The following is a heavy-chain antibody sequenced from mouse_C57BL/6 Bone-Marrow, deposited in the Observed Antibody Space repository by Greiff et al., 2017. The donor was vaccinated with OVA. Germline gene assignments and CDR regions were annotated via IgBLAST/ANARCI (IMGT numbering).Heavy chain of an antibody. CDR3: ARSPDGYYDC. D-gene: IGHD2-3*01. V-gene: IGHV1-59*01. Sequence: QVQLQQPGAELVRPGTSVKLSCKASGYTITSYWMHWVKQRPGQGLEWIGVIDPSDSYNNYNQKFKGKATLTVDTSYSTAFMQISSLTSENSADYCCARSPDGYYDCWGQGTTLTVSS. J-gene: IGHJ2*01. CDR1: GYTITSYW. CDR2: IDPSDSYN.